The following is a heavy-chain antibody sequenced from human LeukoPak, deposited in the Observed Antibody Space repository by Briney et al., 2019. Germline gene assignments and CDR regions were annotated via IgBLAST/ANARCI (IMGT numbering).Heavy chain of an antibody. CDR2: IYHSGST. CDR1: GGSISSSNW. V-gene: IGHV4-4*02. D-gene: IGHD3-22*01. Sequence: SGTLSLTCAVSGGSISSSNWWSWVRQPPGKGLEWIGEIYHSGSTNYNPSPKSRVTISVDKSKNQFSLKLSSVTAADTAVYYCARESGYYYDTRYFDYWGQGTLVTVSS. J-gene: IGHJ4*02. CDR3: ARESGYYYDTRYFDY.